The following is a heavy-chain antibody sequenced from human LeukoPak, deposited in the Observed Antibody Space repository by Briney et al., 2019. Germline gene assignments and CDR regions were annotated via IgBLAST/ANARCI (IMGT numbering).Heavy chain of an antibody. CDR2: MNPNSGNT. CDR3: ARASFLLRGYSYGTGKRAFDY. V-gene: IGHV1-8*01. J-gene: IGHJ4*02. D-gene: IGHD5-18*01. CDR1: GYTFTSYD. Sequence: ASVKVSCTASGYTFTSYDINWVRQATGQGLEWMGWMNPNSGNTGYAQKFQGRVTMTRNTSISTAYMELSSLRSEDTAVYYCARASFLLRGYSYGTGKRAFDYWGQGTLVTVSS.